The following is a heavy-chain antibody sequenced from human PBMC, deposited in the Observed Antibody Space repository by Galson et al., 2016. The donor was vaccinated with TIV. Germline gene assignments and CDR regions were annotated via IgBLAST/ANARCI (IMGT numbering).Heavy chain of an antibody. J-gene: IGHJ4*02. D-gene: IGHD1-1*01. V-gene: IGHV3-33*01. Sequence: SLRLSCATSGFTFSRHGMHWVRQAPGKGLEWVAVIWFDGSNDRYADSVKGRFTISRDNSKNTLYLQMNSLRAEDTAMYYCARGELATTKILFDYWGQGTLVTVSS. CDR3: ARGELATTKILFDY. CDR1: GFTFSRHG. CDR2: IWFDGSND.